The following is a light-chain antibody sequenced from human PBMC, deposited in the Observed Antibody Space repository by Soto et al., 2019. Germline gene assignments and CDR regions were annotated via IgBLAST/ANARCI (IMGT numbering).Light chain of an antibody. CDR2: EVS. J-gene: IGKJ5*01. Sequence: MTQSPLSLSVAPGQPSSISCKSSQSLLHITGETFLFWYLQKPGQSPQLLIYEVSTRVSGVPDRFSGSGSGTDFTLEISRVETDDVGIYYCMQSTQLPPTFGQGTRLEI. CDR3: MQSTQLPPT. CDR1: QSLLHITGETF. V-gene: IGKV2D-29*02.